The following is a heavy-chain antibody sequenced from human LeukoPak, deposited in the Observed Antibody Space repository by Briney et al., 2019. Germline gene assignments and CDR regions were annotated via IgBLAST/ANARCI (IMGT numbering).Heavy chain of an antibody. CDR2: IYPGDSDT. CDR3: ARRWVAVAGNFDY. V-gene: IGHV5-51*01. Sequence: GESLKISCKGSGYSFTSYWIGWVRQMPGKGLEWMGIIYPGDSDTRYSPSFQGQVTISADKSISTAYLQWSSLKASDTAMYYRARRWVAVAGNFDYWGQGTLVTVSS. CDR1: GYSFTSYW. J-gene: IGHJ4*02. D-gene: IGHD6-19*01.